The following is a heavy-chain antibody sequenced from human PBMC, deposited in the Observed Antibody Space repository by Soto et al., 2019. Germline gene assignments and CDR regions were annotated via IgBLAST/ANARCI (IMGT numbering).Heavy chain of an antibody. V-gene: IGHV1-2*04. J-gene: IGHJ6*02. CDR2: INPNSGGT. Sequence: QVQLVQSGAEVKKPGASVKVSCKASGYTFTGYYMHWVRQAPGQGLEWMGWINPNSGGTNYAQKFQGWVTMTRDTSISTAYMELGRLRSDDTDVYYCASSAAAAGTGDYYYYGMDVWGQGTTVTVSS. CDR3: ASSAAAAGTGDYYYYGMDV. CDR1: GYTFTGYY. D-gene: IGHD6-13*01.